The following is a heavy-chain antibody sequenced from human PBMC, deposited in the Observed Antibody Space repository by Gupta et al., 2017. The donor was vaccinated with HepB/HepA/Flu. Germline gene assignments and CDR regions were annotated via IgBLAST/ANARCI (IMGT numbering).Heavy chain of an antibody. J-gene: IGHJ4*02. V-gene: IGHV3-30*18. CDR1: GFTFRSYG. D-gene: IGHD3-10*01. Sequence: QVQLVESGGGVVQPGRSLRLSCAAHGFTFRSYGMHWVRQAPGKGLEWVAVLSHDGTKTYYADSVRGRVTISRDNSKNTLYLQMNSLTTEHTAVYYCAKDADTYDSGRSYSVGICDNWGQGILVTVSS. CDR2: LSHDGTKT. CDR3: AKDADTYDSGRSYSVGICDN.